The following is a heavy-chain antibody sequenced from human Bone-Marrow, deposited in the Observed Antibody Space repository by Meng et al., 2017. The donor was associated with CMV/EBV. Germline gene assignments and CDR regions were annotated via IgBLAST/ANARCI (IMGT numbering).Heavy chain of an antibody. CDR1: GGSISSSSYY. CDR3: ADYGDRLFRD. CDR2: IYYSGST. D-gene: IGHD4-17*01. V-gene: IGHV4-39*01. J-gene: IGHJ4*02. Sequence: SETLSLTCTVSGGSISSSSYYWGWIRQPPGKGLEWIGSIYYSGSTYYNPSLKSRVTISVDTSKNQFSLKLSSVTAADTAVYYCADYGDRLFRDWGQGTLVTVSS.